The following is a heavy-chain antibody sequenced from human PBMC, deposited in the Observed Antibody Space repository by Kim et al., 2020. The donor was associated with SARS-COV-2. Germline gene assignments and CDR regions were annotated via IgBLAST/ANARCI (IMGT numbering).Heavy chain of an antibody. CDR2: IDHTGAI. D-gene: IGHD3-22*01. V-gene: IGHV4-34*01. J-gene: IGHJ6*02. CDR1: VGSFSGNH. Sequence: SETLSLRCAVYVGSFSGNHWNWIRQPQGRGQEWIGEIDHTGAISSNPSLRGRAPISVDRPKNQISLQLSSVTAAATAAYFCARGWAGVVPSPILGLGPHCVYDAMNVWGPGTTVTVSS. CDR3: ARGWAGVVPSPILGLGPHCVYDAMNV.